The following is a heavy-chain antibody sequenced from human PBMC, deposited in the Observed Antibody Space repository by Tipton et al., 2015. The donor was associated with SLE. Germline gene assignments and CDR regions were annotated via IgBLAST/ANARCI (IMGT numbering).Heavy chain of an antibody. CDR2: VYTSGST. D-gene: IGHD6-19*01. V-gene: IGHV4-4*07. Sequence: TLSLTCTVSGGSISNYYWSWIRQPAGKGLEWIGRVYTSGSTNYNPSLKSRVTMSVDTSKNQFSLKLSSVTAADPAVYYCARDHPVAGPFDYWGQGTLVTVSS. CDR1: GGSISNYY. J-gene: IGHJ4*02. CDR3: ARDHPVAGPFDY.